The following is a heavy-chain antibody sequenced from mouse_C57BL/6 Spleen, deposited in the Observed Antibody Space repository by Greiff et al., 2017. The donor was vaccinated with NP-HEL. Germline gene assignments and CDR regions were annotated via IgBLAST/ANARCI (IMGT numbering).Heavy chain of an antibody. CDR3: AREEDYDERVFDY. V-gene: IGHV3-6*01. CDR2: ISYDGSN. J-gene: IGHJ2*01. Sequence: EVQLQESGPGLVKPSQSLSLTCSVTGYSITSGYYWNWIRQFPGNKLEWMGYISYDGSNNYNPSLKNRISITRDTSKNQFFLKLNSVTTEDTATYYCAREEDYDERVFDYWGQGTTLTVSS. CDR1: GYSITSGYY. D-gene: IGHD2-4*01.